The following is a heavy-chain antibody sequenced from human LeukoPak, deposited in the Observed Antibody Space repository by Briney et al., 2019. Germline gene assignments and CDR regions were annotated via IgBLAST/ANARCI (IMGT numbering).Heavy chain of an antibody. Sequence: SVKVSCKASGGTFSSYAISWVRQAPGQGLEWMGGIIPIFGTANYAQKFQGRVMITADESTSTAYMELSSLRSEDTAVYYCARGGGTTYYDILTGYKKNWFDPWGQGTLVTVSS. D-gene: IGHD3-9*01. CDR1: GGTFSSYA. CDR3: ARGGGTTYYDILTGYKKNWFDP. CDR2: IIPIFGTA. V-gene: IGHV1-69*13. J-gene: IGHJ5*02.